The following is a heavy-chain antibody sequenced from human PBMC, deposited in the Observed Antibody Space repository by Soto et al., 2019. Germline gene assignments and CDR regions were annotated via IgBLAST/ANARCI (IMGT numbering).Heavy chain of an antibody. CDR2: IYYSGST. CDR3: ARRWGRTFDY. D-gene: IGHD1-26*01. Sequence: QVQLQESGPGLVKPSETLSLTCTVSGGSISSSYWSWIRQPPGKGLEWIGYIYYSGSTNYNPSLKSRVTISVDTSKNQFSLNLSSVTAADTAVYYCARRWGRTFDYWGQGTLVTVSS. V-gene: IGHV4-59*08. J-gene: IGHJ4*02. CDR1: GGSISSSY.